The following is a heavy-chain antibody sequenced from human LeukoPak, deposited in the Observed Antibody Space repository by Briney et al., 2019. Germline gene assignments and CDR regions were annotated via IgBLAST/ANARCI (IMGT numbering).Heavy chain of an antibody. Sequence: GGSLRLSCAASGFTFSNYNMNWVRQAPGKGLEWVSSISSSNNYIYYADSVKGRFTISRDNAKNSLYLQMNSLRAEDTAVYYCARDRQSASGWSTYYYGMDVWGQGTTVTVSS. CDR1: GFTFSNYN. J-gene: IGHJ6*02. D-gene: IGHD6-19*01. CDR2: ISSSNNYI. V-gene: IGHV3-21*01. CDR3: ARDRQSASGWSTYYYGMDV.